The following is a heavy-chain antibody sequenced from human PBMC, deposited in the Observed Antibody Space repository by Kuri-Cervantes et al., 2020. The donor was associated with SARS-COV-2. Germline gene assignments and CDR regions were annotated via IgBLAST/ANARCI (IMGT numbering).Heavy chain of an antibody. CDR1: GYTFTGYY. Sequence: SVKVSCKASGYTFTGYYMHWVRQAPGQGLEWMGRIIPILGIANYAQKFQGRVTMTEDTSTDTAYMELSSPRSEDTAVYYCATAPAYSGRALLAYWGQGTWVTCSS. CDR3: ATAPAYSGRALLAY. D-gene: IGHD1-26*01. V-gene: IGHV1-69*04. J-gene: IGHJ4*02. CDR2: IIPILGIA.